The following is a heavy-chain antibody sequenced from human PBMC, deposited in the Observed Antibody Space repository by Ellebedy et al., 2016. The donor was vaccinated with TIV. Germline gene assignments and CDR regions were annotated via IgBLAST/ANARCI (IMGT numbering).Heavy chain of an antibody. J-gene: IGHJ4*02. D-gene: IGHD2-15*01. Sequence: ASVKVSCXASGYTFTSYGISWVRQAPGQGLEWMGWISAYNGNTNYAQKLQGRVTMTTDTSTSTAYMELRSLRSDDTAVYYCAREPNCSGGSCSDDYWGQGTLVTVSS. CDR2: ISAYNGNT. CDR1: GYTFTSYG. CDR3: AREPNCSGGSCSDDY. V-gene: IGHV1-18*04.